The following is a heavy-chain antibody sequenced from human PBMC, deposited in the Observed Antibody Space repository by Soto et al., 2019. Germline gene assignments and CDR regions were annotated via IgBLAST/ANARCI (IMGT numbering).Heavy chain of an antibody. V-gene: IGHV3-30*18. D-gene: IGHD1-26*01. CDR2: ISNEGSNK. CDR1: GFSFSTYG. CDR3: AKGFGNYWAFDY. Sequence: QVHLVESGGGVVQPGRSLRLSCAASGFSFSTYGMHWVRQAPGKGLEWVAFISNEGSNKYYADSVKGRFTISRDNSKNTLYLQMNSLRAEDTAVSSCAKGFGNYWAFDYWGQGTLVTVSS. J-gene: IGHJ4*02.